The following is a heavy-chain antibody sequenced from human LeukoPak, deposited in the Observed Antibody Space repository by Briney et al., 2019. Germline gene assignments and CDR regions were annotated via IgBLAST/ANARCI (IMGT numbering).Heavy chain of an antibody. CDR2: IIPIFGTA. Sequence: GALVKVSCKASGYTFSSYDIYWVRQAPGQGLEWMGGIIPIFGTANYAQKFQGRVTITADKSTSTAYMELSSLRSEDTAVYYCARELTRGLTQRRPMDVWGKGTTVTVSS. D-gene: IGHD1-14*01. V-gene: IGHV1-69*06. CDR3: ARELTRGLTQRRPMDV. J-gene: IGHJ6*03. CDR1: GYTFSSYD.